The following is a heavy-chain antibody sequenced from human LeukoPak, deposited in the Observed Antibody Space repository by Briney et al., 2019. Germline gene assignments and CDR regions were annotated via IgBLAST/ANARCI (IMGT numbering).Heavy chain of an antibody. CDR2: ISSSSSYI. CDR3: ARDSYYGSGSPYYYGMDV. Sequence: GGSLRLSCAASGFTFSSYSMNWVRQAPGKGLEWVSSISSSSSYIYYADSVKGRFTISRDNAKNSLYLQMNSLRAEDTAVYYCARDSYYGSGSPYYYGMDVWGQGTTVTVSS. D-gene: IGHD3-10*01. V-gene: IGHV3-21*01. J-gene: IGHJ6*02. CDR1: GFTFSSYS.